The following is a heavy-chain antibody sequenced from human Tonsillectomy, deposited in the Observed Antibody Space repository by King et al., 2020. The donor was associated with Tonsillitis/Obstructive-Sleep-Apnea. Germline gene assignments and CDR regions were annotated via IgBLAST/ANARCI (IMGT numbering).Heavy chain of an antibody. D-gene: IGHD3-3*01. CDR2: ISYDGTNK. CDR3: VRGGKYDFWCGYPDYYYYYGMDV. CDR1: GFNFSTYA. Sequence: QLQLVQSGGGVVQPGRSLRLSCAASGFNFSTYAIHWVRQAPGKGLEWVAVISYDGTNKYYADSVKGRFNISRDNSKKTLYLRMNSLRAEDTAVYYCVRGGKYDFWCGYPDYYYYYGMDVWGQGTTVSVSS. J-gene: IGHJ6*02. V-gene: IGHV3-30*04.